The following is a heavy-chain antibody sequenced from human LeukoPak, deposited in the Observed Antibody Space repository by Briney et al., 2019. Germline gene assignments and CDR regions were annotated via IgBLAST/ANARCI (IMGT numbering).Heavy chain of an antibody. CDR1: GFTFSSYS. Sequence: GGSLRLSCAASGFTFSSYSMNWVRRAPGKGLEWVSSISSSSSYIYYADSVKGRFTISRDNAKNSLYLQMNSLRAEDTAVYYCARDPHPGREGFGYLVIKVPFDIWGQGTMVTVSS. CDR3: ARDPHPGREGFGYLVIKVPFDI. V-gene: IGHV3-21*01. D-gene: IGHD3-22*01. J-gene: IGHJ3*02. CDR2: ISSSSSYI.